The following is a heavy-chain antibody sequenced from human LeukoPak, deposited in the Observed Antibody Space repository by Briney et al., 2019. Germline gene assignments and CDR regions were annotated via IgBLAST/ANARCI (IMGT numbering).Heavy chain of an antibody. CDR2: ISGSGGST. CDR1: GFTFSSYA. D-gene: IGHD6-19*01. CDR3: ARDNIAVAGTWNY. J-gene: IGHJ4*02. Sequence: QSGGSLRLSCAASGFTFSSYAMSWVRQAPGKGLEWVSAISGSGGSTYYADSVKGRFTISRDNSKNTLYLQMNSLRSEDTAVYYCARDNIAVAGTWNYWGQGTLVTVSS. V-gene: IGHV3-23*01.